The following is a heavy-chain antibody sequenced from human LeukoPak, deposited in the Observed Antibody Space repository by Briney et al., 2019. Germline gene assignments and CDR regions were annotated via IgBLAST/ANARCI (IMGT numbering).Heavy chain of an antibody. CDR2: ISSNGGST. Sequence: GGSLRLSCAASGXTFSTYSVNWVRQAPGKGLEYVSAISSNGGSTYYADSVKGRFTISRDNSNNTLYLQMSSLRAEDTAVYYCVKDDRYFYDRSGPYWGQGTLVTVSS. D-gene: IGHD3-22*01. J-gene: IGHJ4*02. CDR3: VKDDRYFYDRSGPY. V-gene: IGHV3-64D*06. CDR1: GXTFSTYS.